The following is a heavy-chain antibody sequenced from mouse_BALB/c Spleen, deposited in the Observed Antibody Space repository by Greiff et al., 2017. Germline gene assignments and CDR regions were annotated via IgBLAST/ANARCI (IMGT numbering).Heavy chain of an antibody. J-gene: IGHJ2*01. CDR2: IYPGDGDT. CDR1: GYAFSSYW. D-gene: IGHD2-4*01. CDR3: AREGYDYDGVDY. Sequence: QVQLQQSGAELVRPGSSVKISCKASGYAFSSYWMNWVKQRPGQGLEWIGQIYPGDGDTNYNGKFKGKATLTADKSSSTAYMQLSSLTSEDSAVYFCAREGYDYDGVDYWGQGTTLTVSS. V-gene: IGHV1-80*01.